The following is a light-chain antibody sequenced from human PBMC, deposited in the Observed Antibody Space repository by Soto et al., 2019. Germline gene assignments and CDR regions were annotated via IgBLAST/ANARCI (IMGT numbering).Light chain of an antibody. CDR3: QQYNSYSWT. J-gene: IGKJ1*01. CDR2: KVS. CDR1: QSLNNW. V-gene: IGKV1-5*03. Sequence: DIQMTQSPSTLSASIGDRVTITCRASQSLNNWLAWYQQKPGNAPKLLIYKVSNLESGVPSRFSGSGSGTEFTLTISSLQPDDFATYYCQQYNSYSWTFGQGTKVEIK.